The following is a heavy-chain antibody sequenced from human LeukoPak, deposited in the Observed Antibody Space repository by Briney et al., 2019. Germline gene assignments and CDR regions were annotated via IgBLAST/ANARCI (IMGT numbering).Heavy chain of an antibody. CDR1: GYTFTGYY. CDR3: ASNYYDSSGYYYDNWFDP. J-gene: IGHJ5*02. V-gene: IGHV1-2*06. CDR2: INPNSGGT. Sequence: ASVKVSCKASGYTFTGYYMHWVRQAPGQGLEWMGRINPNSGGTNYAQKFQGRVTMTRDTSISTAYMELSRLRSDDTAVYNCASNYYDSSGYYYDNWFDPWGQGTLVTVSS. D-gene: IGHD3-22*01.